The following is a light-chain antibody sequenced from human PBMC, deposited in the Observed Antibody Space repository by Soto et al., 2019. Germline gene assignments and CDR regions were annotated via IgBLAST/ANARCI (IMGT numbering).Light chain of an antibody. V-gene: IGKV1-33*01. J-gene: IGKJ4*01. Sequence: DIQMTQSPSTLSGSVGDRVTITCRASQTISSWLAWYQQKPGKAPKLLIYDASNLETGVPSRFSGSGSGTDFTFTINSLQPEDIATYYCQQYDNLLTFGGGTKVEIK. CDR3: QQYDNLLT. CDR1: QTISSW. CDR2: DAS.